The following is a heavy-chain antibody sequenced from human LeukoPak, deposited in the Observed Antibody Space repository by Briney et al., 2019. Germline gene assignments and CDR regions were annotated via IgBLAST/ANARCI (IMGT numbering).Heavy chain of an antibody. CDR3: ARSGTHYDFWSGYYMRVFDY. D-gene: IGHD3-3*01. CDR2: INHSGST. J-gene: IGHJ4*02. V-gene: IGHV4-34*01. Sequence: SETLSLTCAVYGGSFSGYCWSWIRQPPGKGLEWIGEINHSGSTNYNPSLKSRVTISVDTSKNQFSLKLSSVTAADTAVYYCARSGTHYDFWSGYYMRVFDYWGQGTLVTVSS. CDR1: GGSFSGYC.